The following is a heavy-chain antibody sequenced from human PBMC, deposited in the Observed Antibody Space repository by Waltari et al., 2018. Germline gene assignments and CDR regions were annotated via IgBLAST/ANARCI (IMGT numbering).Heavy chain of an antibody. V-gene: IGHV4-30-2*01. CDR2: IYHSGST. J-gene: IGHJ5*02. CDR3: ARAESGYRRNWFDP. Sequence: QLQLQESGSGLVKPSQTLSLTCAVSGGSLSSGGYSWSWLRQPPGKGLEWIGYIYHSGSTYYNPSLKSRVTISVDRSKNQFSLKLSSVTAADTAVYYCARAESGYRRNWFDPWGQGTLVTVSS. D-gene: IGHD3-3*01. CDR1: GGSLSSGGYS.